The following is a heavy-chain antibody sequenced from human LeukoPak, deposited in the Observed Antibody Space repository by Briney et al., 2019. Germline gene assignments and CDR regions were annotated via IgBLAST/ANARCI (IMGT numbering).Heavy chain of an antibody. V-gene: IGHV5-51*01. Sequence: GESLKISCKGSGYSFTSYWIGWVRQLPGKGLEWMGIIYPGDSDARYSPSFQGQVTISADKSISTAYLQWSSLKASDTAMYYCARPYDSSGYSFDYWGQGTLVTVSS. D-gene: IGHD3-22*01. CDR3: ARPYDSSGYSFDY. CDR2: IYPGDSDA. J-gene: IGHJ4*02. CDR1: GYSFTSYW.